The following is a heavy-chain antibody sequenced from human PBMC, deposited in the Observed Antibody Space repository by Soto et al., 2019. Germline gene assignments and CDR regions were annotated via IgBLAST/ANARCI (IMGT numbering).Heavy chain of an antibody. CDR1: GYTFTTYG. CDR3: ARVKVPAAVLGAFDV. Sequence: ASVKVSCKASGYTFTTYGITWVRQAPGQGLDWMGWINPLKGDTKSAANFQDRVTMTTDTSTRTAYMELRSLRSDDTAVYYCARVKVPAAVLGAFDVWGQGTLVTVPS. D-gene: IGHD2-2*01. V-gene: IGHV1-18*01. J-gene: IGHJ3*01. CDR2: INPLKGDT.